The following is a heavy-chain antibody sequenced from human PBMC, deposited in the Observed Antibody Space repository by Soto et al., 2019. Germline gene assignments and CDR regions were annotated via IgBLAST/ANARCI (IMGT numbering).Heavy chain of an antibody. CDR2: ISGSGGST. CDR1: RFTFSSYA. D-gene: IGHD6-13*01. CDR3: AKDLWQQQLMPALFDY. Sequence: PGGSLRLSCAASRFTFSSYAMSWFRQAPGKGLEWVSAISGSGGSTYYADSVKGRFTISRDNSKNTLYLQMNSLRAEDTAVYYCAKDLWQQQLMPALFDYWGQGTLVTVSS. V-gene: IGHV3-23*01. J-gene: IGHJ4*02.